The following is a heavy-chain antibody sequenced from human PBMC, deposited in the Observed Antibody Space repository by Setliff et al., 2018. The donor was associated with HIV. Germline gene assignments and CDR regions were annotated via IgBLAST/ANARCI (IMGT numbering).Heavy chain of an antibody. V-gene: IGHV4-39*01. J-gene: IGHJ4*02. CDR3: ARPYDSLYG. D-gene: IGHD3-22*01. CDR1: GGSISNSDFY. CDR2: IYYRGAT. Sequence: SETLSLTCTVSGGSISNSDFYWGWIRQSPGKGLEWIGSIYYRGATYYNPTLQSRVTISAGTSKNQFYLKLTSVTAADTAIYYCARPYDSLYGWGQGVLVTVPS.